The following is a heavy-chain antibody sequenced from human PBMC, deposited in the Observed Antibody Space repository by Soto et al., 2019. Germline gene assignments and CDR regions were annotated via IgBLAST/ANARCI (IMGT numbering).Heavy chain of an antibody. D-gene: IGHD2-2*01. CDR1: GGTFSSYA. CDR3: ARDGSLYCSRTSCTRWEDYTFDY. V-gene: IGHV1-69*01. CDR2: IIPIFGTA. J-gene: IGHJ4*01. Sequence: QVQLVQSGAEVKKPGSSVKVSCKASGGTFSSYAISWVRQAPGQGLEWMGGIIPIFGTANYAQKFQGRVTITADESTSTAYMELSILSSEVTAVYYCARDGSLYCSRTSCTRWEDYTFDYCVHGTLVTVSS.